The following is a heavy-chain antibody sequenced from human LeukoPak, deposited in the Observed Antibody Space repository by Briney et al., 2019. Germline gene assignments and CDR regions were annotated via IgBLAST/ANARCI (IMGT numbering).Heavy chain of an antibody. CDR1: GFTFSSDT. D-gene: IGHD3-10*01. V-gene: IGHV3-23*01. CDR2: VSDSGGTT. J-gene: IGHJ4*02. Sequence: PGGSLGLSCVASGFTFSSDTMTWVRQAPGKALEWVSSVSDSGGTTSYADSVKGRFTISRDNSKNTLYLQMNSLRAEDTATYYCAKGSSGNYYYWGQGTLVTVSS. CDR3: AKGSSGNYYY.